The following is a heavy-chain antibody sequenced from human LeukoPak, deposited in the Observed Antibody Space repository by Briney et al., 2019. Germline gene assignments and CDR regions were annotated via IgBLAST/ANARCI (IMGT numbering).Heavy chain of an antibody. CDR3: ARGYSSSWYGGADNYFDY. J-gene: IGHJ4*02. Sequence: GGSLRLSCAASGFTVTSNYMSWVRQAPGTGLEWVSVMYSGDNTYFADSVKGRFTISRDNSKNTLYLQMKSLRAEDTAVYYCARGYSSSWYGGADNYFDYWGQGTLVTVSS. CDR1: GFTVTSNY. V-gene: IGHV3-66*01. D-gene: IGHD6-13*01. CDR2: MYSGDNT.